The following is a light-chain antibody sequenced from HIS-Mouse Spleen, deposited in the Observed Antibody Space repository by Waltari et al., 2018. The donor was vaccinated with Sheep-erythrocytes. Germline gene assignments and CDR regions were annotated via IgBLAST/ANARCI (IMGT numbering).Light chain of an antibody. Sequence: EIVLTQSPATLSLSPGERATLSCRASQSVSSYLAWYQQKPGQAPRLLIYGASNRATGIPAKFSGRGSRSDFTLTISSLEPEDFAVYYCQQRSNWHTFGQGTKLEIK. CDR3: QQRSNWHT. V-gene: IGKV3-11*01. CDR1: QSVSSY. J-gene: IGKJ2*01. CDR2: GAS.